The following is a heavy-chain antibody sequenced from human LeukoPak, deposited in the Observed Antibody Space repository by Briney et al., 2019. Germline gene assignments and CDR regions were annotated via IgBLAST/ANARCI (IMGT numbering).Heavy chain of an antibody. CDR1: GFIFSSYT. CDR2: INGDGRTT. CDR3: ARDNRQAGGAFDI. D-gene: IGHD2/OR15-2a*01. Sequence: GGSLRLSCSASGFIFSSYTMYWVRQAPGKGLENVSVINGDGRTTYYADSVKGRFTISRDNSKNTLYLQMNSLRAEDTAVYYCARDNRQAGGAFDIWGQGTMVTVSS. V-gene: IGHV3-64*04. J-gene: IGHJ3*02.